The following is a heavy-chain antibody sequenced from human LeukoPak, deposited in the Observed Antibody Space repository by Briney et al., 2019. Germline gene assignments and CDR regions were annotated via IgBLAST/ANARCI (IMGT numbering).Heavy chain of an antibody. J-gene: IGHJ1*01. CDR3: ARGDSGSYPGQH. CDR1: EFTFSSYW. CDR2: IKQDGSEK. D-gene: IGHD1-26*01. V-gene: IGHV3-7*01. Sequence: PGGSLRLSCAASEFTFSSYWMSWVRQAPGKGLEWVADIKQDGSEKYYVDSVKGRFTISRDNAKNSLYLQMNSLRAEDTAVYYCARGDSGSYPGQHWGQGTLVTVSS.